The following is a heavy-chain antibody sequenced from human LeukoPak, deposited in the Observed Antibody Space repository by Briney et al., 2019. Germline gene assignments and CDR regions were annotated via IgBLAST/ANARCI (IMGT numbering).Heavy chain of an antibody. V-gene: IGHV1-18*01. J-gene: IGHJ4*02. CDR3: ARITHRDGDHLDY. D-gene: IGHD4-17*01. Sequence: ASVKVSCKASGYTFTSYRISWVRQAPGQGLEWMGWISAYNGNTNYVQNFQGRVTMTTDTSTSTAYMELRSLRSADTAVFYCARITHRDGDHLDYWGQGTLVTVSS. CDR2: ISAYNGNT. CDR1: GYTFTSYR.